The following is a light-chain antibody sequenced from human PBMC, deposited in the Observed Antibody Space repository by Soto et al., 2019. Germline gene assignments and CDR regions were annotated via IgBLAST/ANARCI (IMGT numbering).Light chain of an antibody. CDR3: QHYGGPFT. Sequence: EIVLTQSPGTLSLSPGESATLSCRASQSVSRSYLAWYQQKPGQAPRLLISAAYSRASGIPGRFSGSGSGTDFTLTIRRLEPEDFAVYYCQHYGGPFTFGPGTKVDIK. V-gene: IGKV3-20*01. CDR1: QSVSRSY. CDR2: AAY. J-gene: IGKJ3*01.